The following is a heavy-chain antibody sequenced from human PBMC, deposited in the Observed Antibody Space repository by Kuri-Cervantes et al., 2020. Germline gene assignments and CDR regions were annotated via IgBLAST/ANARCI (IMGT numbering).Heavy chain of an antibody. CDR1: GYTFTSYG. CDR3: ARVGHYYGSGSYFDY. J-gene: IGHJ4*02. Sequence: ASVKVSCKASGYTFTSYGISWVRQAPGQGLEWMGWISAYNGDTNYAQKLQGRVTMTTDTSTSTVYMELSSLRSEDTAVYYCARVGHYYGSGSYFDYWGQGTLVTVSS. CDR2: ISAYNGDT. V-gene: IGHV1-18*01. D-gene: IGHD3-10*01.